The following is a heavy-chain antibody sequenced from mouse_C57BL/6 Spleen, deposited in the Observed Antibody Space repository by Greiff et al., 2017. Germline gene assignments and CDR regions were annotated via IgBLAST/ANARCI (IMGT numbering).Heavy chain of an antibody. D-gene: IGHD3-3*01. V-gene: IGHV1-69*01. J-gene: IGHJ4*01. CDR2: IDPSDSYT. CDR1: GYTFTSYW. Sequence: QVQLQQPGAELVMPGASVKLSCKASGYTFTSYWMHWVKQRPGQGLEWIGEIDPSDSYTNYNQKFKGKSTLTVDKSSSTAYMQLSSLTSADSAVYYCARWAGLLTYYAMDYWGQGTSVTVSS. CDR3: ARWAGLLTYYAMDY.